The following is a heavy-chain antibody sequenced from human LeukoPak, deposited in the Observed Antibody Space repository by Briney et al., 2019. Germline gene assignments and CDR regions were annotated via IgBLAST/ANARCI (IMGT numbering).Heavy chain of an antibody. Sequence: SETLSLTCTVSGGSISSGNYYWNWIRQPPGKGLEWVGYIYYSGSTYYNPSLKSRLTISVDTSKNQFSLKLSSVTAADTAVYYCARVSPQITMVQGVIPFDYWGQGTLVTVSS. CDR2: IYYSGST. CDR1: GGSISSGNYY. J-gene: IGHJ4*02. D-gene: IGHD3-10*01. V-gene: IGHV4-30-4*08. CDR3: ARVSPQITMVQGVIPFDY.